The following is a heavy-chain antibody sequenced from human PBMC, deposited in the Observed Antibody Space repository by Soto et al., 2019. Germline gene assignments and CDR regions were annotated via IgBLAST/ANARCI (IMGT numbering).Heavy chain of an antibody. Sequence: GESLKISCAASGFTFSSYAMHWVRQAPGKGLEWVAVISYDGSNKYYADSVKGRFTISRDNSKNTLYLQMNSLRAEDTAVYYCARDLRVRETTVVKSEGYYYYGMDVWGQGTTVTVSS. J-gene: IGHJ6*02. CDR2: ISYDGSNK. V-gene: IGHV3-30-3*01. CDR3: ARDLRVRETTVVKSEGYYYYGMDV. CDR1: GFTFSSYA. D-gene: IGHD4-17*01.